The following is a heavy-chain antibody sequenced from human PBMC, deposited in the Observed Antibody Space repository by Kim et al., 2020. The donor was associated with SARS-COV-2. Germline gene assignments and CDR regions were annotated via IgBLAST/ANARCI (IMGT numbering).Heavy chain of an antibody. CDR3: SCSGIHLLFTHWF. CDR2: IIPIFGSA. J-gene: IGHJ5*01. Sequence: SVKVSCKASGGTFISYAISWVRQAPGQVLVWMVGIIPIFGSANFAQKFHGRVMITPDESSITAYMDLSSLFSDDSAVYYFSCSGIHLLFTHWF. V-gene: IGHV1-69*13. CDR1: GGTFISYA. D-gene: IGHD2-21*01.